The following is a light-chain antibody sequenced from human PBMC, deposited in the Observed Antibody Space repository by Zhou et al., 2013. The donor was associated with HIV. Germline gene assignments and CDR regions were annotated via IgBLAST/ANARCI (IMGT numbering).Light chain of an antibody. Sequence: IQLTQSPSFLSASVGDRVTITCRASQGSTSYLAWYQQKPGKAPKLLIYAASTLKSGVPSRFSGSGSGTDFTLSISSLQPEDSATYYCQQANNFPRTFGQGTKVEIK. CDR1: QGSTSY. V-gene: IGKV1-9*01. CDR3: QQANNFPRT. CDR2: AAS. J-gene: IGKJ1*01.